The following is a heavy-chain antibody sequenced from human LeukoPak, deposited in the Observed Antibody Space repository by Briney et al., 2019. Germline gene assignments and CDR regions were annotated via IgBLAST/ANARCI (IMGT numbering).Heavy chain of an antibody. V-gene: IGHV3-53*01. CDR2: IYSGGST. CDR1: GFTVSSNY. Sequence: GGSLRLSCAASGFTVSSNYVSWVRQAPGKGLEWVSVIYSGGSTYYADSVKGRFTISRDNSKNTLYLQMNSLRAEDTAVYYCAAAYGSGRVGLDYWGQGTLVTVSS. CDR3: AAAYGSGRVGLDY. J-gene: IGHJ4*02. D-gene: IGHD3-10*01.